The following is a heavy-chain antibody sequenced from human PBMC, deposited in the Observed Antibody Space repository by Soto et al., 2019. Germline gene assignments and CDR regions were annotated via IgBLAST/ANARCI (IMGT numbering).Heavy chain of an antibody. CDR2: ISYDGSNK. CDR3: AREGTMVRGVIIDYYYGMDV. J-gene: IGHJ6*02. D-gene: IGHD3-10*01. Sequence: GGSLRLSCAASGFTFSSYAMHWVRQAPGKGLEWVAVISYDGSNKYYADSVKGRFTISRDNSKNTLYLQMNSLRAEDTAVYYCAREGTMVRGVIIDYYYGMDVWGQGTTVTVSS. V-gene: IGHV3-30-3*01. CDR1: GFTFSSYA.